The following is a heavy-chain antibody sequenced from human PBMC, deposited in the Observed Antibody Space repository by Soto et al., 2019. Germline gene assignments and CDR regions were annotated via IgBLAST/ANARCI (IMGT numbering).Heavy chain of an antibody. J-gene: IGHJ4*02. CDR3: ARGHWLASFDY. D-gene: IGHD6-19*01. V-gene: IGHV1-3*04. CDR1: GYTFTSYA. Sequence: QVPLVQSGAEVKKPGASVKVSCKASGYTFTSYAIHWVRQAPGQRLEWMGVVNTGNGNTKYSQKFQGRVTISRDTSASTAYVDLSSLRSEDTALYYCARGHWLASFDYWGQGTLVTVSS. CDR2: VNTGNGNT.